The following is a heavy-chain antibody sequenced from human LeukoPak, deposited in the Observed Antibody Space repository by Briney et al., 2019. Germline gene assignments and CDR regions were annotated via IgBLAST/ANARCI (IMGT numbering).Heavy chain of an antibody. Sequence: ASVKVSCKASSYSFTTFGISWVRQAPGQGLEWMGWISAYSTYTGNTNYAQQFQGRVLMTTDTSTSIAYMELRSLRSDDTAVYYCVRDLGDMAAGVFYDYWGQGTLVTVSS. D-gene: IGHD6-19*01. CDR1: SYSFTTFG. CDR2: ISAYSTYTGNT. V-gene: IGHV1-18*01. CDR3: VRDLGDMAAGVFYDY. J-gene: IGHJ4*02.